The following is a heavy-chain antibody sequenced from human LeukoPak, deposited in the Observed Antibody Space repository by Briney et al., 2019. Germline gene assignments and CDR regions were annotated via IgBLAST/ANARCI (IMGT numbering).Heavy chain of an antibody. CDR1: GFPFSSYW. CDR3: ARLLYYRSEYYYYYMDV. D-gene: IGHD3-10*01. CDR2: IKQDGSEK. Sequence: GGSLRLSCAASGFPFSSYWMSWVRQAPGKGLEWVANIKQDGSEKYYVDSVKGRFTISRDNAKNSLYLQMNSLRAEDTAVYHCARLLYYRSEYYYYYMDVWGKGPAATVPS. V-gene: IGHV3-7*01. J-gene: IGHJ6*03.